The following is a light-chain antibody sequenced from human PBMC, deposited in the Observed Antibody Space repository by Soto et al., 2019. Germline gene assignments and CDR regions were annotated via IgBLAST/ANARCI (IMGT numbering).Light chain of an antibody. J-gene: IGKJ1*01. CDR3: QQYNNWPQT. CDR1: RDISNS. Sequence: DIQMTQSPSSVSASVGDRLTTTCRASRDISNSLAWYQQTPGKAPKLLLRGASSLHRGVPSRFSGGGAGTEFTLTISSLQSEDFAVYYCQQYNNWPQTFGQGTKVDI. V-gene: IGKV1-12*01. CDR2: GAS.